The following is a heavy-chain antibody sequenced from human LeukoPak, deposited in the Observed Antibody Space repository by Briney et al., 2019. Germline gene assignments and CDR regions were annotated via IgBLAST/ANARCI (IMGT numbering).Heavy chain of an antibody. Sequence: ASVKVSCKASGYTFTSYYMHWVRQAPGQGLEWMGIINPSGGSTSYAQKFQGRVTMTRDTSTSTVYMELSSLRSEDTAVYYCARVPLSYGDYDTGDYWGQGTLVTVSS. CDR2: INPSGGST. D-gene: IGHD4-17*01. CDR1: GYTFTSYY. V-gene: IGHV1-46*01. J-gene: IGHJ4*02. CDR3: ARVPLSYGDYDTGDY.